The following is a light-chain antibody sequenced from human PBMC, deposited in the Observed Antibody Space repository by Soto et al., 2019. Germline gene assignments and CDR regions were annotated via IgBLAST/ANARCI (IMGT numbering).Light chain of an antibody. CDR2: DAS. J-gene: IGKJ1*01. Sequence: EIVLTQSPATLSLSPGERATLSCRASQSVSSYLAWYQQKPGQAPRLLIYDASNRATGIPARFSGSGSGTDFTLTISSLEPEDFAVYYCQQRSNGPWTLGQGTKVDIK. CDR3: QQRSNGPWT. V-gene: IGKV3-11*01. CDR1: QSVSSY.